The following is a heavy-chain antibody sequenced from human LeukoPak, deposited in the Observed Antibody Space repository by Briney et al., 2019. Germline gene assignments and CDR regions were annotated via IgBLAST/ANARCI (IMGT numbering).Heavy chain of an antibody. J-gene: IGHJ6*02. CDR1: GFIVSSNY. D-gene: IGHD3-10*01. Sequence: GGSLRLSCAASGFIVSSNYMSWVRQAPGKGLEWVSIIYSGGSTYYADSVKGRFTISRDNSKNTLYLQMNSLRAEDTAVYYCAREPSYSGTGYYYGMDVWGQGTTVTVSS. V-gene: IGHV3-53*01. CDR3: AREPSYSGTGYYYGMDV. CDR2: IYSGGST.